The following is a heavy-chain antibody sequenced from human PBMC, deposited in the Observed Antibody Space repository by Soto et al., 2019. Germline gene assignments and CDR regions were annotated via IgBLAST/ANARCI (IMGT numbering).Heavy chain of an antibody. CDR2: IYYSGST. J-gene: IGHJ5*02. CDR1: GGSISSYY. D-gene: IGHD6-13*01. Sequence: SETLSLTCTVSGGSISSYYWSWIRQPPGKGLEWIGYIYYSGSTNYNPSLKSRVTISVDTSKNQFSLKLSSVTAADTAVYYCAKIYAAPEYSSSGYGTGSAPWGRGTWVPVSP. V-gene: IGHV4-59*08. CDR3: AKIYAAPEYSSSGYGTGSAP.